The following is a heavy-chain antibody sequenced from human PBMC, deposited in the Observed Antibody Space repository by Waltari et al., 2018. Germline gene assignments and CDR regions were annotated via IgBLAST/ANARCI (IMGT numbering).Heavy chain of an antibody. Sequence: EVQLVQSGAEVKNPGATVKISCKASGYTFTDYYMHWVQQAPGKGLEWLGRVDPEVRETIYAEKFQGRITRTADTSTYTAYMELSSLRSEDTAVYYCATPRGSYSNVDYWGQGTLVTVSS. CDR1: GYTFTDYY. CDR3: ATPRGSYSNVDY. J-gene: IGHJ4*02. D-gene: IGHD1-26*01. CDR2: VDPEVRET. V-gene: IGHV1-69-2*01.